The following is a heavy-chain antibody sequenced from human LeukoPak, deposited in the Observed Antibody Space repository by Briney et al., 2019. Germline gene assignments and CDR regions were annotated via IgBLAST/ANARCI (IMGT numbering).Heavy chain of an antibody. CDR2: ISRSSGYV. V-gene: IGHV3-21*01. Sequence: GGSLRLSCAASGLTLSSCSMNWVRQAPGKGLEWVSSISRSSGYVFYADSMKGRFTVSRDNSKNSLYLQTNTLRAEDTAVYYCARFPEGSSTWSIDFWGQGTLVTVSS. J-gene: IGHJ4*02. CDR1: GLTLSSCS. CDR3: ARFPEGSSTWSIDF. D-gene: IGHD6-13*01.